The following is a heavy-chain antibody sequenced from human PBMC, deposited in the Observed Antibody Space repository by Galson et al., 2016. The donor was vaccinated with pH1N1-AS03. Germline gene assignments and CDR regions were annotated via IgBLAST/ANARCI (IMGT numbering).Heavy chain of an antibody. CDR3: AKGSGD. V-gene: IGHV3-33*06. CDR1: GFSFSNYP. J-gene: IGHJ4*02. Sequence: SLRLSCAASGFSFSNYPMHWVRQAPGKGLEWVAVSWKDGRNEDYADSVKGRFTISRDNSNNMLFLQMNSLRADDMDVYYCAKGSGDWGPGTLVTVSS. CDR2: SWKDGRNE. D-gene: IGHD1-1*01.